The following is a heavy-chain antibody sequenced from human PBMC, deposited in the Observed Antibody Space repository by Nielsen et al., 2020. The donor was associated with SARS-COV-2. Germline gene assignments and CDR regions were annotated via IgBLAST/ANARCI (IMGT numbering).Heavy chain of an antibody. CDR3: ARSAYSSSWYGHYYYYYMDV. V-gene: IGHV3-64*04. Sequence: WIRQPPGKGLEYVSAISSNGGSTYYADSVKGRFTISRDNSKNTLYLQMNSLRAEDTAVYYCARSAYSSSWYGHYYYYYMDVWGKGTTVTVSS. D-gene: IGHD6-13*01. CDR2: ISSNGGST. J-gene: IGHJ6*03.